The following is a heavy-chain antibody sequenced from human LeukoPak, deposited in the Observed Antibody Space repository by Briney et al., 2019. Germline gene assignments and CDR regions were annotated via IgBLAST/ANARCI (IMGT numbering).Heavy chain of an antibody. D-gene: IGHD5-18*01. CDR3: ARRGSVYTYGYWGVRYYFDY. CDR1: GYSFTNYW. CDR2: IYPGDSDT. V-gene: IGHV5-51*01. Sequence: GESLKISCKGSGYSFTNYWIGWVRQMPGKGLEWMGIIYPGDSDTRYSPSFQGQVTISADKSISTAYLQWSSLKASATAMYYCARRGSVYTYGYWGVRYYFDYWGQGTLVTVSS. J-gene: IGHJ4*02.